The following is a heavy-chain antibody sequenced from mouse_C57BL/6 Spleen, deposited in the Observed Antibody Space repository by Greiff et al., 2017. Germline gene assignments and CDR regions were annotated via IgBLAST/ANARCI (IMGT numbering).Heavy chain of an antibody. D-gene: IGHD1-1*01. CDR1: GYTFTGYW. J-gene: IGHJ2*01. V-gene: IGHV1-9*01. CDR3: ARLDYYGSSYLYYFDY. CDR2: ILPGSGST. Sequence: VQLQQSGAELMKPGASVKLSCKATGYTFTGYWIEWVKQRPGHGLEWIGEILPGSGSTNDNEKFKGKATFTADTSSNTAYMQLSSLTTEDSAIYYCARLDYYGSSYLYYFDYWGQGTTLTVSS.